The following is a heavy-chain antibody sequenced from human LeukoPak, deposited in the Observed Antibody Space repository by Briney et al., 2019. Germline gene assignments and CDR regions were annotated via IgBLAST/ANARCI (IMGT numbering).Heavy chain of an antibody. CDR1: GGSISSYY. D-gene: IGHD3-10*01. V-gene: IGHV4-34*01. Sequence: NPLETLSLTCTVSGGSISSYYWSRIRHPPGKGLEWIGEINHSGSTNYNPSLKSRVTISVDTSKNQFSLKLSSVTAADTAVYYCARYYYGSGSSWGQGTLVTVSS. CDR3: ARYYYGSGSS. J-gene: IGHJ5*02. CDR2: INHSGST.